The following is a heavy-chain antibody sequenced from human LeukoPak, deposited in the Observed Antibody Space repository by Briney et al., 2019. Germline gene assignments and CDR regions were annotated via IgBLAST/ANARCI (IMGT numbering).Heavy chain of an antibody. Sequence: PSETLSLTCTVSGGSISSHYWSWIRQPPGKGLEWIEYIYYSGSTNYNPSLKSRVTISVDTSKNQFSLKLSSVTAADTAVYYCARTKYDFWSGYSRGGSYFDYWGQGTLVTVSS. CDR3: ARTKYDFWSGYSRGGSYFDY. CDR1: GGSISSHY. V-gene: IGHV4-59*11. J-gene: IGHJ4*02. CDR2: IYYSGST. D-gene: IGHD3-3*01.